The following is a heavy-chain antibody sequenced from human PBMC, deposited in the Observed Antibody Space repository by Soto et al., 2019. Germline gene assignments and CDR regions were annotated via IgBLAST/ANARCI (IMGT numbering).Heavy chain of an antibody. Sequence: GGSLRLSCAAYGFTFSSYAMHWVRKAPGKGLEGVAVISYDGINKYYADSVKGRFTISRDNSKNTLYLQMNSLRAEDTVVYYCAREGSIAMIVVVNHDAFDIWGQGTMVTVSS. CDR1: GFTFSSYA. D-gene: IGHD3-22*01. V-gene: IGHV3-30-3*01. J-gene: IGHJ3*02. CDR3: AREGSIAMIVVVNHDAFDI. CDR2: ISYDGINK.